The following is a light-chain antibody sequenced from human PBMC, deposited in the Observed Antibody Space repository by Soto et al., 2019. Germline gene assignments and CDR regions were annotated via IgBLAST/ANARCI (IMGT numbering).Light chain of an antibody. J-gene: IGLJ3*02. CDR2: EAT. CDR1: SSDVGGYNY. CDR3: SSYAGSNNWV. Sequence: QSALTRPPSASGSPGQSVTISCTGTSSDVGGYNYVSWYQQHPGKAPKLMIYEATKRPSGVPDRFSGSKSGNTASLTVSGLQAEDEADYYCSSYAGSNNWVFGGGTKLTVL. V-gene: IGLV2-8*01.